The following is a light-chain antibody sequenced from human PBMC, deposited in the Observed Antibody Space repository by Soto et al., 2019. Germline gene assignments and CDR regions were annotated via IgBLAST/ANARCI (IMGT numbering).Light chain of an antibody. Sequence: QSALTQPASVSGSPGQSITLPCTGTSSDIGSYDFVSWYQQHPGKAPKLIIYEITKRPSGVSDRFSGSKSGNTASLTISGLQAEDEAHYYCCSPAGGHAVGVMFGGGTKLTVL. V-gene: IGLV2-23*02. J-gene: IGLJ3*02. CDR3: CSPAGGHAVGVM. CDR2: EIT. CDR1: SSDIGSYDF.